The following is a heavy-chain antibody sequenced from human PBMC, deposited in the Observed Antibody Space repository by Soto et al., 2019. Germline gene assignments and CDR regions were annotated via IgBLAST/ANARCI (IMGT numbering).Heavy chain of an antibody. V-gene: IGHV3-23*01. J-gene: IGHJ4*02. CDR1: GFTFSSYA. CDR3: AKASGAGPYYFDY. D-gene: IGHD1-1*01. Sequence: EVQLLESGGGLVQPGGSLRLSCAASGFTFSSYAMSWVRQAPGKGLEWVSAISGSGGSTYYADSVKGRFTITRDNSKNTLYLQMNSLRAEDTAVYYCAKASGAGPYYFDYWGQGTLVTVSS. CDR2: ISGSGGST.